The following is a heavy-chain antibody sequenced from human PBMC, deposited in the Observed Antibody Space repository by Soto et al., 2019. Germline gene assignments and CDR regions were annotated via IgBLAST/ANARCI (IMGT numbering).Heavy chain of an antibody. D-gene: IGHD3-3*01. CDR3: ARSYDFWTGFPGHFDY. CDR2: IYYSGIT. CDR1: GGYITSYL. J-gene: IGHJ4*01. V-gene: IGHV4-59*01. Sequence: SETLSLTWTVSGGYITSYLLSWIRQAPGKGLEWIGYIYYSGITNYNPSLESRVTISLDTSKSQFSLNLNSVTAADTAVYYCARSYDFWTGFPGHFDYWGHGTLVTVSS.